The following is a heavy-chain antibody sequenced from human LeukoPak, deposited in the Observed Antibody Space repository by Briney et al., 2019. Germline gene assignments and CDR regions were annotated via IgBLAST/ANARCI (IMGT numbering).Heavy chain of an antibody. CDR1: RFTFDEYG. Sequence: GGSLRLSCAASRFTFDEYGMSWVRQTAGKGLEWVSGINWNGRSIGYADSVKGRFTISRDNAKNSLYLQMNSLRAEDTAVYYCARRVIVVGLDYWGQGTLVTVSS. CDR2: INWNGRSI. CDR3: ARRVIVVGLDY. J-gene: IGHJ4*02. D-gene: IGHD3-22*01. V-gene: IGHV3-20*04.